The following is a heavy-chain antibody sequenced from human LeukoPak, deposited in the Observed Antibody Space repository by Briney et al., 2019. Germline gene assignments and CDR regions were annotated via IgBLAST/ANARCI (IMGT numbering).Heavy chain of an antibody. Sequence: GGSLRLSCAASGFTFSSYAMSWVRQAPGKGLEWVSVIYSGGSTYYADSVKGRFTVSRDNSKNTLYLQMNSLRAEDTAVYYCARDISSGYPGYGMDVWGQGTTVTVSS. V-gene: IGHV3-66*01. D-gene: IGHD3-22*01. CDR1: GFTFSSYA. CDR3: ARDISSGYPGYGMDV. CDR2: IYSGGST. J-gene: IGHJ6*02.